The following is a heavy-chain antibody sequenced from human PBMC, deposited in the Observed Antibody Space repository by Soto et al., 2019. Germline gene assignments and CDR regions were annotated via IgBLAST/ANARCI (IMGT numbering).Heavy chain of an antibody. CDR2: INSDGSST. CDR1: GFTFSSYW. V-gene: IGHV3-74*01. D-gene: IGHD5-18*01. Sequence: PGRSLRLSCAASGFTFSSYWMHWVRQAPGKGLVWVSLINSDGSSTSYADSVKGRFTISRDNAKNTLYLQMNGLRAEDTAVYYCAREGYSYGRYYYMDVWGKGTTVTVSS. J-gene: IGHJ6*03. CDR3: AREGYSYGRYYYMDV.